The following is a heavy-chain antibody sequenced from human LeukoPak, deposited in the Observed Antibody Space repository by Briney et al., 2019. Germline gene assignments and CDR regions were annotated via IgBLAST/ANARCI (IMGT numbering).Heavy chain of an antibody. CDR3: ARDPYSAGYFDF. CDR1: EFIFSNFA. J-gene: IGHJ4*02. Sequence: GGSLRLSCVASEFIFSNFAMSWVRQAPGKGLEWVSTISSNAAATYYGDSVKGRFTISRDNSRNTLYLQMNSLRAEDTAIYYCARDPYSAGYFDFWGQGTLVTVSS. CDR2: ISSNAAAT. V-gene: IGHV3-23*01. D-gene: IGHD2-21*01.